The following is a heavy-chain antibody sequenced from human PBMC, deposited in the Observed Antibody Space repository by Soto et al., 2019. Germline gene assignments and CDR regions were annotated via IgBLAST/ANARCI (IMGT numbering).Heavy chain of an antibody. Sequence: SSETLSLTCTVSGGSISSSSYYWGWIRQPPGKGLEWIGEINHSGSTNYNPSLKSRVTISVDTSKNQFSLKLSSVTAADTAVYYCARESDSKGPNWFDPWGQGTLVTVSS. V-gene: IGHV4-39*07. CDR1: GGSISSSSYY. CDR3: ARESDSKGPNWFDP. J-gene: IGHJ5*02. D-gene: IGHD5-18*01. CDR2: INHSGST.